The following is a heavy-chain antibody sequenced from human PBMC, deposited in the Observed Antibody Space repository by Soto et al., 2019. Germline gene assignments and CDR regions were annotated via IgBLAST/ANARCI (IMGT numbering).Heavy chain of an antibody. CDR3: AKDRGYCSGGSCYWYGKYYYYGMDV. V-gene: IGHV3-30*18. CDR1: GFTFSSYG. J-gene: IGHJ6*02. Sequence: GGSLRLSCAASGFTFSSYGMHWVRQAPGKGLEWVAVISYDGSNKYYADSVKGRFTISRDNSKNTLYLQMNSLRAEDTAVYYCAKDRGYCSGGSCYWYGKYYYYGMDVWGQGTTVTVSS. CDR2: ISYDGSNK. D-gene: IGHD2-15*01.